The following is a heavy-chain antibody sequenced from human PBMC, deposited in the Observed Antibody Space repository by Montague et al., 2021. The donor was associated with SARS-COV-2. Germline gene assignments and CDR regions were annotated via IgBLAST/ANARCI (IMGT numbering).Heavy chain of an antibody. CDR3: ATYYGILTGYYIDAFDI. J-gene: IGHJ3*02. CDR2: IYYSGST. Sequence: SETLSLICTVSGGSISSSSYYWGWIRQPPGKGLEWIGSIYYSGSTYYNPSLKSRVTISVDTSKNQFSLKLSSVTAADTAVYYCATYYGILTGYYIDAFDIWGQGTMVTVSS. D-gene: IGHD3-9*01. V-gene: IGHV4-39*01. CDR1: GGSISSSSYY.